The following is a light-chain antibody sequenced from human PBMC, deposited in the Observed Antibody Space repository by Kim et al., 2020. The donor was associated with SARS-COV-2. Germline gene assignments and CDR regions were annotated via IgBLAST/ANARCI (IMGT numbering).Light chain of an antibody. J-gene: IGKJ5*01. CDR1: QSVSSSY. CDR3: QQYVSSPIT. CDR2: GAS. V-gene: IGKV3-20*01. Sequence: PGERATLACRASQSVSSSYLAWYQQKPGQAPRLLIYGASSRATVIPDRFSGSGSGTDFTLTISRLEPEDFAVYYCQQYVSSPITFGQGTRLVIK.